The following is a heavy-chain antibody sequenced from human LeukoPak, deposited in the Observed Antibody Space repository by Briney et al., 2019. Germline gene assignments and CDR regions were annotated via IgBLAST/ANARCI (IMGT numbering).Heavy chain of an antibody. D-gene: IGHD6-13*01. CDR3: ARAISWTYDS. CDR1: GYTFSDPY. Sequence: ASVKVSCTTSGYTFSDPYIHWGRQAPGHGRGWRGWIDPNSGATTHAQKFHGRVSMTRDTSISTAYMEERFLQSDDSAGYCCARAISWTYDSWGQGTLVTVSS. V-gene: IGHV1-2*02. J-gene: IGHJ4*02. CDR2: IDPNSGAT.